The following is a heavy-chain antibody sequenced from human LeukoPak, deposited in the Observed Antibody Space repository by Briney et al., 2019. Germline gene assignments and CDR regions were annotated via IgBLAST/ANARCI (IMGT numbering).Heavy chain of an antibody. CDR3: ARTGTTPYY. CDR2: ISSSSSTI. V-gene: IGHV3-48*01. D-gene: IGHD4-11*01. J-gene: IGHJ4*02. CDR1: GFTFSSYS. Sequence: PGGSLRLSCAASGFTFSSYSMTWVRQAPGKGLEWVSYISSSSSTIYYADSVKGRFTISRDNAKNSLYLQMNGLRAEDTAVYYCARTGTTPYYWGQGTLVTVSS.